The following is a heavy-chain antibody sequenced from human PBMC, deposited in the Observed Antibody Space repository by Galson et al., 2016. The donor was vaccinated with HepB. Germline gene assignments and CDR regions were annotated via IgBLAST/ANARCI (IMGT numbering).Heavy chain of an antibody. Sequence: SLRLSCAASGFTFSNYAFHWVRQTPGNGLEWVSVISYDGSNKYYSDSVKGRFIISRDNSTNTIILHMNSLRSEDTGVYHCTRASFTTFGIPRGYFQHWGQGSRVTVSS. D-gene: IGHD3-3*01. CDR1: GFTFSNYA. CDR2: ISYDGSNK. J-gene: IGHJ1*01. CDR3: TRASFTTFGIPRGYFQH. V-gene: IGHV3-30*04.